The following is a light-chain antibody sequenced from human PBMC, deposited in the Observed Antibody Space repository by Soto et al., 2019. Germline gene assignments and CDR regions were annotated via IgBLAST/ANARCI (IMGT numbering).Light chain of an antibody. CDR2: GAS. Sequence: EIVMTQSPATLSVSPGERATLSCRASQSVSSKLGWYQQKPGQAPRLLIYGASSRATGIPARFSVSGSGTEFTLTISSLQSEDFAVYYCQQYNNCTRTFGPGTKVDIK. CDR3: QQYNNCTRT. V-gene: IGKV3-15*01. CDR1: QSVSSK. J-gene: IGKJ3*01.